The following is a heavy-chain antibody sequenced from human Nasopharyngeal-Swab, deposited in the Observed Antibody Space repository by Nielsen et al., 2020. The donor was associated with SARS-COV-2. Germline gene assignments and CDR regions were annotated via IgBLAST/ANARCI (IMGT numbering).Heavy chain of an antibody. Sequence: ASVKVSCKASGYTFTGYYMHWVRQAPGQGLEWMGRINPNSGGTNYAQKFQGRVTMTRDTSISTAYMGLSRLRSDDTAVYYCASYDYGDYVFYYYGMDVWGQGTTVTVSS. CDR1: GYTFTGYY. J-gene: IGHJ6*02. D-gene: IGHD4-17*01. CDR2: INPNSGGT. V-gene: IGHV1-2*06. CDR3: ASYDYGDYVFYYYGMDV.